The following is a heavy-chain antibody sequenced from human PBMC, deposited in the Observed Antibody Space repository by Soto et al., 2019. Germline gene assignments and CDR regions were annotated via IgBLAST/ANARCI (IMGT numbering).Heavy chain of an antibody. CDR2: IYYSGST. J-gene: IGHJ6*02. D-gene: IGHD3-10*02. CDR3: ARVFESPWVYYYYGMDV. CDR1: GGSVSSGSYY. Sequence: SETLSLTCTVSGGSVSSGSYYWSWIRQPPGKGLEWIGYIYYSGSTNYNPSLKSRVTISVDTSKNQFSLKLSSVTAADTAVYYCARVFESPWVYYYYGMDVWGQGTTGTVSS. V-gene: IGHV4-61*01.